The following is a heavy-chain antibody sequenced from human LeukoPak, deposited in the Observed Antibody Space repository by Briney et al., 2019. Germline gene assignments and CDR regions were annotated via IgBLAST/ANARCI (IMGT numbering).Heavy chain of an antibody. CDR2: IYYSGST. V-gene: IGHV4-39*07. CDR3: ARASTGEGVLWPFDY. Sequence: SETLSLTCTVSGGSISSSSYYWGWIRQPPGKGLEWIGSIYYSGSTYYNPSLKSRVTISVDTSKNQFSLKLSSVTAADTAVYYCARASTGEGVLWPFDYWGQGTLVTVSS. D-gene: IGHD3-10*01. J-gene: IGHJ4*02. CDR1: GGSISSSSYY.